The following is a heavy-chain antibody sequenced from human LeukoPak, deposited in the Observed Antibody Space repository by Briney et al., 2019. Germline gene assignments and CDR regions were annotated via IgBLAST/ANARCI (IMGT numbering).Heavy chain of an antibody. CDR2: ISSSSSTI. CDR1: GFTFSSYS. CDR3: ARCDSSGWYGY. V-gene: IGHV3-48*04. D-gene: IGHD6-19*01. J-gene: IGHJ4*02. Sequence: GGSLRLSCAASGFTFSSYSMNWVRQAPGKGLEWVSYISSSSSTIYYADSVKGRFTISRDNAKNSLYLQMNSQRAEDTAVYYCARCDSSGWYGYWGQGTLVTVSS.